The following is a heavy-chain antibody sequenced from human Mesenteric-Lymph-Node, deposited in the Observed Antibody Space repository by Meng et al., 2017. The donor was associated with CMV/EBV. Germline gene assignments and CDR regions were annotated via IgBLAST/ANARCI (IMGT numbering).Heavy chain of an antibody. J-gene: IGHJ4*02. D-gene: IGHD1-26*01. V-gene: IGHV3-74*01. CDR2: IKSDGSTT. Sequence: GESLEISCAASGFTVSSNYMSWVRQAPGKGLEWVSRIKSDGSTTSYADSVKGRFTISRDNAKNTLYLQMNSLRAEDTAVYYCVKEGVGASFDYWGQGTLVTVSS. CDR3: VKEGVGASFDY. CDR1: GFTVSSNY.